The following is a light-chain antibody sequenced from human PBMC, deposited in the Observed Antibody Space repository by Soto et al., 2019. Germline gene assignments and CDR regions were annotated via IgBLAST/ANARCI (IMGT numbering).Light chain of an antibody. V-gene: IGKV1-39*01. CDR2: GES. J-gene: IGKJ3*01. Sequence: DIQMTQSPSSLSASVGDRVTITCRASQSISNYLNWYQQTPGKAPKRLIYGESSLQSGVPSRFSGSGSGTDFTPTISSTKHEDFATYYCKQTPYTFGPGTKVDIK. CDR3: KQTPYT. CDR1: QSISNY.